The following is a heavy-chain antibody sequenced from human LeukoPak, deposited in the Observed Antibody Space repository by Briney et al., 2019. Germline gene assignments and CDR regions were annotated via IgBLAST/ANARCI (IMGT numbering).Heavy chain of an antibody. CDR2: INPNSGGT. Sequence: ASVKVSCKASGYTFTGYYMHWVRQAPGQGLEWMGWINPNSGGTNYAQKVQGRVTMTRDTSISTAYMELSRLRSDDTAVYYCAREGDGYNYDYWGQGTLVTVSS. CDR3: AREGDGYNYDY. CDR1: GYTFTGYY. J-gene: IGHJ4*02. D-gene: IGHD5-24*01. V-gene: IGHV1-2*02.